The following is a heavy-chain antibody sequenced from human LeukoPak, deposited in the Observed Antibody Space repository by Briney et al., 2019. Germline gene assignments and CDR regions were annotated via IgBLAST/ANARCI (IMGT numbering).Heavy chain of an antibody. CDR2: IIPILGIP. D-gene: IGHD2-21*02. V-gene: IGHV1-69*04. CDR3: ATEAIVVVTARDYWYFDL. Sequence: ASVKVSCKASGGTFSSYAISWVRQAPGQGLEWMGRIIPILGIPNYAQKFQGRVAITADKSTTTAYMELSSLRSEDTAVYYCATEAIVVVTARDYWYFDLWGRGTLVTVSS. J-gene: IGHJ2*01. CDR1: GGTFSSYA.